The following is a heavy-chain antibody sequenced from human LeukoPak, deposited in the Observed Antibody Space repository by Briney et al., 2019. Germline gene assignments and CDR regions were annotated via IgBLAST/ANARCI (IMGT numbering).Heavy chain of an antibody. CDR1: GFTFDDYA. V-gene: IGHV3-43*02. Sequence: GGSLRLSCAASGFTFDDYAMHWVRQAPGKGLEWVSLISGDGGSTYYADSVKGRFTIFRDNSKDSLYLQMNSLRTEDTALYYCAKDIWAVDSRRRYYYGMDVWGQGTTVTVSS. CDR2: ISGDGGST. CDR3: AKDIWAVDSRRRYYYGMDV. J-gene: IGHJ6*02. D-gene: IGHD3-16*01.